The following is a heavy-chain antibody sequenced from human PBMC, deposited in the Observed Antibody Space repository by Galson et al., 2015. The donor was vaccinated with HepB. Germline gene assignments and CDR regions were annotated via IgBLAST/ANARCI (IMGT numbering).Heavy chain of an antibody. Sequence: SLRLSCAASAFTISNYGMHWVRQAPGKGLEWVAVISYDGSAKYYADSVKGRFTISRDNSKNTLYLQMNSLRVEDTAVYYCARGVVVAGTGIDYWGQGILVTVSS. V-gene: IGHV3-30*03. CDR2: ISYDGSAK. J-gene: IGHJ4*02. CDR3: ARGVVVAGTGIDY. D-gene: IGHD6-19*01. CDR1: AFTISNYG.